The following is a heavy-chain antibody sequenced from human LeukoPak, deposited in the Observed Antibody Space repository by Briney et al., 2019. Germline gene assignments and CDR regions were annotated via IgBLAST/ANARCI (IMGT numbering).Heavy chain of an antibody. J-gene: IGHJ5*02. D-gene: IGHD3-10*01. CDR2: ISGSGPNT. V-gene: IGHV3-23*01. Sequence: LGGPLRLSCAASGFTFSSYAVSWVRQAPGEGLEWVSGISGSGPNTYYADSVKGRFTISRDNSKNTLYLQMNSLRAEDTAVYYCAKGRYASGGNWFDPWGQGTLVTVSS. CDR3: AKGRYASGGNWFDP. CDR1: GFTFSSYA.